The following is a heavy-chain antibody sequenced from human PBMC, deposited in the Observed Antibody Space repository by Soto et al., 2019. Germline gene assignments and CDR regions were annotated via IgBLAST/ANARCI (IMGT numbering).Heavy chain of an antibody. Sequence: QVQLVQSGAEGKKPGSSVKVSCKASGGTFSSYTISWGRQAPGQGLEWLGGIIPILCIANYAQKYQGRLAITADKPTTTAYMELSSLRSDDTAVHYCARYGTQLGTHNAHDYCGQGTLVTVSS. CDR2: IIPILCIA. D-gene: IGHD7-27*01. CDR3: ARYGTQLGTHNAHDY. CDR1: GGTFSSYT. J-gene: IGHJ4*02. V-gene: IGHV1-69*02.